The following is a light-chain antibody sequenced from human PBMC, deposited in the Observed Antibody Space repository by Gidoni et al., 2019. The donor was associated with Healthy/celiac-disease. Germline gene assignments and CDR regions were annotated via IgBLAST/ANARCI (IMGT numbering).Light chain of an antibody. CDR3: QQYDNLLWT. CDR2: DAS. CDR1: QDISNY. Sequence: DIQMTQSPSSLSASVGDRVTITCQASQDISNYLNWYQQKPGKAPKRLIYDASNLETGVPSRFSGSGSGTDFTCTISSLQPEDIATYYCQQYDNLLWTFXQXTKVEIK. J-gene: IGKJ1*01. V-gene: IGKV1-33*01.